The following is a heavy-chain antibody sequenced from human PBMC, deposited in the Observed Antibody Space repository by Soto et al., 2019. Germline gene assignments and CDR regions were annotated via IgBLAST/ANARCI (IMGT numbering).Heavy chain of an antibody. CDR1: GYTFTGYY. D-gene: IGHD5-12*01. J-gene: IGHJ6*02. V-gene: IGHV1-2*02. Sequence: QVQLVQSGAEVKKPGASVRVSCKGLGYTFTGYYIHWIRQAPGQGLEWLAWINANSGGASHAQKFQGRVTVTRDTSISTVYMELSRLTSDDTAVYYCAREKIVAGFYYGLDVWGQGTTVTVSS. CDR3: AREKIVAGFYYGLDV. CDR2: INANSGGA.